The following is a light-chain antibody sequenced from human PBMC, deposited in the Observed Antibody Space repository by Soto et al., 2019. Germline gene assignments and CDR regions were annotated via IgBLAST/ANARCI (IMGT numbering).Light chain of an antibody. CDR2: WAS. CDR3: QQYYDTPLT. CDR1: QSVLYSSNNNNY. V-gene: IGKV4-1*01. J-gene: IGKJ4*01. Sequence: DIVMTQSPDSLAVSLGERATINCKSSQSVLYSSNNNNYLAGYQQRPGQPPQLLIYWASTRESGVPDRFSGSGSGTDFTLTISSLQAEDVAVYYCQQYYDTPLTFGGGTRVEIK.